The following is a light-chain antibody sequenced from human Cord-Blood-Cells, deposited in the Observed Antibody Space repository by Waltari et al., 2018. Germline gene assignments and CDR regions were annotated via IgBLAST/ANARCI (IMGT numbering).Light chain of an antibody. CDR3: CSYAGSSTV. J-gene: IGLJ3*02. CDR1: SSDVGSYNL. Sequence: QSALTQPASVSGSPGQSITISCTGTSSDVGSYNLVSWYQQHPGKAPKLMIYEGSKRTSGVSTRFAGAKSGNTASLTISGLQAEDEADYYCCSYAGSSTVFGGGTKLTVL. CDR2: EGS. V-gene: IGLV2-23*01.